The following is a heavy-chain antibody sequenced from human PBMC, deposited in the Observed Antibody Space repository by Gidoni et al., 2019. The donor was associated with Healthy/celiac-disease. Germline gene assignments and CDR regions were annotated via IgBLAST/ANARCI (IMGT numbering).Heavy chain of an antibody. J-gene: IGHJ4*02. V-gene: IGHV3-33*01. D-gene: IGHD6-13*01. Sequence: QVQLVESGGGVVQPGRSLRLSCAASGFTFSSYGMHWVRQAPGKGLEWWAVIWYDGSNKYYADSVKGRFTISRDNSKNTLYLQMNSLRAEDTAVYYCARTSIAAAGPNQVGRLDYWGQGTLVTVSS. CDR3: ARTSIAAAGPNQVGRLDY. CDR1: GFTFSSYG. CDR2: IWYDGSNK.